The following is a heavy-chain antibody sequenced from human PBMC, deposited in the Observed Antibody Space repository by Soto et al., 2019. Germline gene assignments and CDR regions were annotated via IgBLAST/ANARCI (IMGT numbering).Heavy chain of an antibody. CDR3: ARLGQYYYYYGMDV. CDR1: GGSISSYY. J-gene: IGHJ6*02. V-gene: IGHV4-59*08. CDR2: IYYSGST. Sequence: SETLSLTCTFSGGSISSYYWSLIRQPPGKGLEWIGYIYYSGSTNYNPSLKSRVTISVDTSKNQFSLKLSSVTAADTAVYYCARLGQYYYYYGMDVWGQGTTVTVSS.